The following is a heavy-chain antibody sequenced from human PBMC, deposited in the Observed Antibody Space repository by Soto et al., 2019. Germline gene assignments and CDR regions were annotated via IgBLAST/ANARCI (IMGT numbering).Heavy chain of an antibody. CDR1: GGSISSGGYY. CDR2: IYYSGSS. D-gene: IGHD6-19*01. CDR3: LGGLAVAGTDY. Sequence: QVQLQESGPGLVKPSQTLSLTCTVSGGSISSGGYYWSWIRQHPGKGLEWLGYIYYSGSSYYNPSLKSRVTISLDTSKNQFSLKLSSVTAADTAVYYCLGGLAVAGTDYWGQGTLVTVSS. J-gene: IGHJ4*02. V-gene: IGHV4-31*03.